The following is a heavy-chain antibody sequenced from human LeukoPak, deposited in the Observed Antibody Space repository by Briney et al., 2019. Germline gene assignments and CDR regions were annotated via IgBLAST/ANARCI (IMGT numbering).Heavy chain of an antibody. D-gene: IGHD3-22*01. CDR3: ARDPPMYYYDEPGSRDAFDI. CDR1: GGSISSYY. CDR2: IWYDGSNK. V-gene: IGHV3-33*08. J-gene: IGHJ3*02. Sequence: LSLTCTVSGGSISSYYWSWIRQPPGKGLEWVAVIWYDGSNKYYAESVKGRFTISRDNSKNTLHLQMNSLRAEDTAVYYCARDPPMYYYDEPGSRDAFDIWGQGTMVTVSS.